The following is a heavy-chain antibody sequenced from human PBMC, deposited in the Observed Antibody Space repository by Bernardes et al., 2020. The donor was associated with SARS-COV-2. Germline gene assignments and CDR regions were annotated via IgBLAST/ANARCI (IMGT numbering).Heavy chain of an antibody. Sequence: GGCLSRSCAASGFTFNPHALPWVRQAPGKGLEWVSIISTSGSPTFYADSVKGRFTISRDNSKNTLYLQMNSLRDEDTAVYYCAKRLSGNNPFDYWGRGTLVTVSS. D-gene: IGHD5-12*01. CDR3: AKRLSGNNPFDY. CDR1: GFTFNPHA. J-gene: IGHJ4*02. CDR2: ISTSGSPT. V-gene: IGHV3-23*01.